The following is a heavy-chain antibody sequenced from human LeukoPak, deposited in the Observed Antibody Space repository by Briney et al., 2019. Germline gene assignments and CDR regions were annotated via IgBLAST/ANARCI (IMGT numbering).Heavy chain of an antibody. CDR3: ARRGCTSSSTSCSPFDY. CDR1: GFTFSSYA. CDR2: ISSNGGST. J-gene: IGHJ4*02. Sequence: GGSLRLSCAASGFTFSSYAMHWVRQATGKGLEYVSAISSNGGSTYYANSVKGRFTISRDNSKNTLYLQMRSLRAEDMAVYYCARRGCTSSSTSCSPFDYWGQGTLVTVSS. D-gene: IGHD2-2*01. V-gene: IGHV3-64*01.